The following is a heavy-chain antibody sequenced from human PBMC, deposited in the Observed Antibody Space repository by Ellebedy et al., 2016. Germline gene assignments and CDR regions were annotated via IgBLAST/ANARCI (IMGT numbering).Heavy chain of an antibody. CDR2: IYYSGST. Sequence: SETLSLTCTVSGGSISSSSYYWGWIRQPPGKGLEWIGSIYYSGSTYYNPSLKSRVTISVDTSKNQFSLKLSSVTAADTAVYYCAREGMDGDGDYWGQGTLVTVSS. CDR3: AREGMDGDGDY. V-gene: IGHV4-39*07. D-gene: IGHD4-17*01. J-gene: IGHJ4*02. CDR1: GGSISSSSYY.